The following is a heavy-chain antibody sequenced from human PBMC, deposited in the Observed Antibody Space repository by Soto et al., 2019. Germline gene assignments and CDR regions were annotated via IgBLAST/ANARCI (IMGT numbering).Heavy chain of an antibody. D-gene: IGHD3-22*01. CDR1: GGTFSSYA. CDR2: IIPIFGTA. CDR3: ASPKGPYYDSSGYYH. V-gene: IGHV1-69*13. Sequence: WASVKVSCKASGGTFSSYAISWVRQAPGQGLEWMGGIIPIFGTANYAQKFQGRVTITADESTSTAYMELSSLRSEDTAVYYCASPKGPYYDSSGYYHWGQGTLVTVSS. J-gene: IGHJ5*02.